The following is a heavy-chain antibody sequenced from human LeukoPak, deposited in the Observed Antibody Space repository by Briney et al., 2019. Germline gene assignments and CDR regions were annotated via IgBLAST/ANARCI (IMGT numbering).Heavy chain of an antibody. D-gene: IGHD5-18*01. Sequence: GESLKISCKGSGYSFTSYWIGWVRQLPGEGLEWLGIIYPGDSDTRYSPSFQGQVTISADKSISTASLQRSSLKASDTAMYYCARQVDTAMAFDYWGQGTLVTVSS. CDR1: GYSFTSYW. CDR2: IYPGDSDT. CDR3: ARQVDTAMAFDY. J-gene: IGHJ4*02. V-gene: IGHV5-51*01.